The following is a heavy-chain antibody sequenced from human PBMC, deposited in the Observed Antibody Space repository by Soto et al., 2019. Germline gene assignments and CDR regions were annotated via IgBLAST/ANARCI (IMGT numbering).Heavy chain of an antibody. CDR1: GGSLSNYG. Sequence: QVQLVQSGAEVKKPGSSVKVSCKASGGSLSNYGISWVRQAPGQGLEWMVGIIPVFGTANYAQKFQGRVTITAAESTIIVYMDVTSLRSEDTAVYYCARGDATKIVVTTYYAMDVWGQGTTVTVSS. CDR3: ARGDATKIVVTTYYAMDV. D-gene: IGHD3-9*01. J-gene: IGHJ6*02. V-gene: IGHV1-69*12. CDR2: IIPVFGTA.